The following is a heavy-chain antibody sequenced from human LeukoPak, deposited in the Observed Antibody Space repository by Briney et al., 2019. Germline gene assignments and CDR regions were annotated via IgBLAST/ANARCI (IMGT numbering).Heavy chain of an antibody. CDR2: INPNSGGT. CDR3: ARVNDFWSGYYQYPGPYYYYGMDV. V-gene: IGHV1-2*02. Sequence: ASVKVSCKASGNTFTGYYMHWVRQAPGQGLEWMGWINPNSGGTNYAQKFQGRVTMTRNTSISTAYMELSSLRSEDTAVYYCARVNDFWSGYYQYPGPYYYYGMDVWGQGTTVTVSS. J-gene: IGHJ6*02. CDR1: GNTFTGYY. D-gene: IGHD3-3*01.